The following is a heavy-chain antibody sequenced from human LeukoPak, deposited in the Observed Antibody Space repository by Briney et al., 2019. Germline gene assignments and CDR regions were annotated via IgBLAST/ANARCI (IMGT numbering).Heavy chain of an antibody. CDR3: ARVSAAAGNWGLDY. V-gene: IGHV3-30*19. J-gene: IGHJ4*02. CDR1: GFAFSSYG. Sequence: PGGSLRLSCAASGFAFSSYGMHWVRQAPGKGLEWVAVISYDGSNKYYADSVKGRFTISRDNSKNTLYLQMNSLRAEDTAVYYWARVSAAAGNWGLDYWGQGTLVTVSS. CDR2: ISYDGSNK. D-gene: IGHD6-13*01.